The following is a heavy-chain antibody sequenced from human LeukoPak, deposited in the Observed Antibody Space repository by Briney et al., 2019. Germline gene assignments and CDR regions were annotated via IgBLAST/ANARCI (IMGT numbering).Heavy chain of an antibody. Sequence: PSETLSLTCSAYGGSFGGYFWSWIRQPPGEGLEWIGEVNHSGSTNYNPSLKSRVTISVDTSKNQFSLKLSSVTAADTAVYYCAARLYSSSWYVDYWGQGTLVTVSS. CDR2: VNHSGST. V-gene: IGHV4-34*01. D-gene: IGHD6-13*01. CDR1: GGSFGGYF. CDR3: AARLYSSSWYVDY. J-gene: IGHJ4*02.